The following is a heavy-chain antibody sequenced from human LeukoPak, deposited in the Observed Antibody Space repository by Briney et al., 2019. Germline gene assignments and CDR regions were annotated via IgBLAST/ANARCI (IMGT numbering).Heavy chain of an antibody. CDR3: ASIPSGYYGSGSSSTNDY. V-gene: IGHV4-39*01. CDR1: GGSISSSSYY. CDR2: INHSGST. Sequence: SETLSLTCTVSGGSISSSSYYWGWIRQPPGKGLEWIGEINHSGSTNYNPSLKSRVTISVDTSKNQFSLKLSSVTAADTAVYYCASIPSGYYGSGSSSTNDYWGQGTLVTVSS. D-gene: IGHD3-10*01. J-gene: IGHJ4*02.